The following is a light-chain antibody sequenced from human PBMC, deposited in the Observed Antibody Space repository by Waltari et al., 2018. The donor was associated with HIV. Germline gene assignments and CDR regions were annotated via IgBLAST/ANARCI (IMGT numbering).Light chain of an antibody. CDR2: EVK. V-gene: IGLV2-23*02. Sequence: QSALTQPASVSGSPGQSITMSCTGTSSDVGRYNLVSWYQQHPGKAPKLIIYEVKPRPSGITNRFSGFKSGNTASLTITGLQAEDEADYHCCSYAIGGTFVFGGGTKVTVL. CDR3: CSYAIGGTFV. CDR1: SSDVGRYNL. J-gene: IGLJ2*01.